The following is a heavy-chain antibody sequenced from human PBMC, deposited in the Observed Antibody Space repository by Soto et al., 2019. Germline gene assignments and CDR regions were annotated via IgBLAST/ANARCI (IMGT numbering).Heavy chain of an antibody. J-gene: IGHJ4*02. Sequence: EVQLLEAGGGLVQPGGSLTLSCAASGFTFSSYAMSWVRQAPGKGLEGVSAISGSGLNTYYAESVKGRFNISRDNSKNTLYLQLNSQRAEDTAIYYCAKAFPPYYGSGSSYYFTFWGQGTLVTVSS. CDR1: GFTFSSYA. CDR3: AKAFPPYYGSGSSYYFTF. D-gene: IGHD3-10*01. CDR2: ISGSGLNT. V-gene: IGHV3-23*01.